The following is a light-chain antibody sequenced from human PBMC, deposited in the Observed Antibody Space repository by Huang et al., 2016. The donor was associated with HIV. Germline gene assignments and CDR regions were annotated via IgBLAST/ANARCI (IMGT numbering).Light chain of an antibody. V-gene: IGKV1-6*02. J-gene: IGKJ2*01. CDR3: LQNYNYPYT. Sequence: AIQMTQSPSSLSASVGDRVTITCRASQDIGNDLDWYQQRPGKAPKLLISTASNLQTEVPSRFSGTGSGTTFTLTINSLQPQDVGTYFCLQNYNYPYTFGQGTKLEIK. CDR2: TAS. CDR1: QDIGND.